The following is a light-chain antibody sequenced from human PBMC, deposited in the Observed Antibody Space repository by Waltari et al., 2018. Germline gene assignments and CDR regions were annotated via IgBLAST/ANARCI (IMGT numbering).Light chain of an antibody. CDR2: DVT. J-gene: IGLJ3*02. CDR3: SSPTTSITWV. CDR1: SSDVGNHNR. V-gene: IGLV2-18*02. Sequence: QSALTHPPSVSGSPGQSVTISCPATSSDVGNHNRVSWYQQSPGTAPKLMIYDVTNRPSGVPDRFSGSKSGNTASLTISGLQAEDEADYYCSSPTTSITWVFGGGTKLTVL.